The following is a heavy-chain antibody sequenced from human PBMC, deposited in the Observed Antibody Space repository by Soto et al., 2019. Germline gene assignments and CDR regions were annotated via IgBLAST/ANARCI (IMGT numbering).Heavy chain of an antibody. CDR1: GFTVSSNY. D-gene: IGHD3-16*02. CDR3: ARELYDYIWGSYRYIDY. V-gene: IGHV3-66*01. CDR2: IYSGGST. Sequence: GGSLRLSCAASGFTVSSNYMSWVRQAPGKGLEWVSVIYSGGSTYYADSVKGRFTISRDNSKNTLYLQMNSLRAEDTAVYYCARELYDYIWGSYRYIDYWGQGTLVTVSS. J-gene: IGHJ4*02.